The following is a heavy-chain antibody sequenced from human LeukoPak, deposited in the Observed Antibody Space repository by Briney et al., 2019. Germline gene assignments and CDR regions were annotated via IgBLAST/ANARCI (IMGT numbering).Heavy chain of an antibody. Sequence: ASVKVSCKASGYTFTSYGISWVRQAPGQGLEWMGWISTYNGHRSYAQKLQGRVTMTTDTSTNTAYMELRSLRSDDTAMYYCARDPDSDYDFDYWGQGTLVTVSS. D-gene: IGHD4-11*01. CDR3: ARDPDSDYDFDY. CDR2: ISTYNGHR. J-gene: IGHJ4*02. V-gene: IGHV1-18*01. CDR1: GYTFTSYG.